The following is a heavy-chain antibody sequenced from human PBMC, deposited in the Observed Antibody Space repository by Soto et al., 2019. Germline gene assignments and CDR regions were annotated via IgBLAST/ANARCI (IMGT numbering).Heavy chain of an antibody. CDR2: IGWRSFTL. D-gene: IGHD1-26*01. CDR1: GFSFDDYA. J-gene: IGHJ4*02. Sequence: SLKISCAASGFSFDDYAMHWVRQLPGKGLEWVAGIGWRSFTLGYANSVKGRFTISRDNAQNFLYLQMDDLRAEDSALYFCAKDRLASSRGSFDVWGQGTLVTVSS. V-gene: IGHV3-9*01. CDR3: AKDRLASSRGSFDV.